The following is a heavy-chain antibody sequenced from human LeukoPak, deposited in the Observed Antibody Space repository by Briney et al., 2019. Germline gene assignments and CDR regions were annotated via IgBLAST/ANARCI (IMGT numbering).Heavy chain of an antibody. CDR1: GFTFSSYS. V-gene: IGHV3-48*01. CDR3: AREKMATIMTFDI. D-gene: IGHD5-24*01. J-gene: IGHJ3*02. Sequence: GGALRLSCAASGFTFSSYSMNWVRQAPGKGLEWGSYISSSSSTIYYADSVKGRFTISRDNAKNSLYLQMNSLRAEDTAVYYCAREKMATIMTFDIWGQGTMVTVSS. CDR2: ISSSSSTI.